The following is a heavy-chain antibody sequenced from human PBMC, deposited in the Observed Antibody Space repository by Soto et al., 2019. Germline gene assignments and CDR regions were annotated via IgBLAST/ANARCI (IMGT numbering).Heavy chain of an antibody. CDR3: ARSNLYDYVWGSYRPYYYYGMDA. CDR1: GGSFSGYY. D-gene: IGHD3-16*02. V-gene: IGHV4-34*01. J-gene: IGHJ6*02. Sequence: SETLSLTCAVYGGSFSGYYWSWIRQPPGKGLEWIGEINHSGSTNYNPSLKSRVTISVDTSKNQFSLKLSSVTAADTAVYYCARSNLYDYVWGSYRPYYYYGMDAWGQGTTVTVSS. CDR2: INHSGST.